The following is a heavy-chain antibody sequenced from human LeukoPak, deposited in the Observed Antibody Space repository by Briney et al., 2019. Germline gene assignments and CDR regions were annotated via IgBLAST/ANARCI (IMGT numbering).Heavy chain of an antibody. CDR2: INHSGST. J-gene: IGHJ5*02. V-gene: IGHV4-34*01. CDR3: ARVLIFGVVKKRGLGFDP. CDR1: GGSFSGYY. Sequence: PSETLSLTCAVYGGSFSGYYWSWIRQPPGKGLEWIGEINHSGSTNYNPSLKSRVTISVDTSKNQFSLKLSSVTAADTAVYYCARVLIFGVVKKRGLGFDPWGQGTLVTVSS. D-gene: IGHD3-3*01.